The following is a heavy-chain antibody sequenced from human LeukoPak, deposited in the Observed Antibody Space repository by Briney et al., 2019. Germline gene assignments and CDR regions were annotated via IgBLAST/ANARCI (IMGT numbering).Heavy chain of an antibody. D-gene: IGHD6-13*01. CDR2: KSKTDGGTI. Sequence: KSKTDGGTIEYAAPVKGRFTISRDDSKNTLFLQMDSLKTEDAGLYYCATYSSRYYYFGYWGQGTLVTVSS. CDR3: ATYSSRYYYFGY. J-gene: IGHJ4*02. V-gene: IGHV3-15*01.